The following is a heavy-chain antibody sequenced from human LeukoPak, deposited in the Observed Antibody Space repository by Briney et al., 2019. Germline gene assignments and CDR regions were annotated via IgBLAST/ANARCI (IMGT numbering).Heavy chain of an antibody. V-gene: IGHV3-53*01. CDR3: AREGTIAAAGLDY. D-gene: IGHD6-13*01. CDR1: GFTVSSNY. Sequence: GGSLRLSCAASGFTVSSNYMSWVRQAAGKGLEWVSVIYSGGSIYYADSVKGRFTISRKNSKNTLYLQMNRLRAEDTAVYYCAREGTIAAAGLDYWGQGTLVTVSS. CDR2: IYSGGSI. J-gene: IGHJ4*02.